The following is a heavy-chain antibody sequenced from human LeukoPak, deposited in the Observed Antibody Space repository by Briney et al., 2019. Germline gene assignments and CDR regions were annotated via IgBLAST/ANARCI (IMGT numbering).Heavy chain of an antibody. CDR2: IYSSGST. Sequence: SETLFLTCTVSGGSISSSSYYWGWIRQPPGKGLEWIGSIYSSGSTYYNPSLKSRVTISVDTSKNQFSLKPISVTAADTAVFYCARNWNDFLPNNWFDPWGQGTLVTVSS. D-gene: IGHD1-1*01. CDR3: ARNWNDFLPNNWFDP. CDR1: GGSISSSSYY. J-gene: IGHJ5*02. V-gene: IGHV4-39*01.